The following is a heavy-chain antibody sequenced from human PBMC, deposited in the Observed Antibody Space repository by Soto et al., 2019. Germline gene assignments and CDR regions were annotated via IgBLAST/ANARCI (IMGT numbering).Heavy chain of an antibody. Sequence: EVQLLDSGGALVQPGWSLRLSCATSGFNFSNHAMSWVRQAPGTGLEWVSTFTTSGDFTYYADSVKGRFTISRDNSKSTLYLQMNSLRVEDTAVYYCARLVTDWGQGTLVTVSS. CDR1: GFNFSNHA. D-gene: IGHD4-4*01. J-gene: IGHJ4*02. CDR2: FTTSGDFT. V-gene: IGHV3-23*01. CDR3: ARLVTD.